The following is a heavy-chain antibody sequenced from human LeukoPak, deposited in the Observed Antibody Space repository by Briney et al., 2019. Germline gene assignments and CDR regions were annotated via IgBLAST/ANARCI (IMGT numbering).Heavy chain of an antibody. CDR2: IYYSGST. D-gene: IGHD1-26*01. J-gene: IGHJ3*02. Sequence: SETLSLTCTVSGGSISSYYWSWIRQPPGKGLEWTGYIYYSGSTNYNPSLKSRVTISVDTSKNQFSLKLSSVTAADTAVYYCAREGADAFDIWGQGTMVTVSS. CDR3: AREGADAFDI. CDR1: GGSISSYY. V-gene: IGHV4-59*01.